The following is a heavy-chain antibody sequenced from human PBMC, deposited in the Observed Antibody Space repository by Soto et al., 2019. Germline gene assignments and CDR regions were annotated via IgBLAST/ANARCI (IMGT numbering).Heavy chain of an antibody. J-gene: IGHJ2*01. Sequence: AVKVSCKASGYTFIDYFIHWLRQAPGQGLEWMGWINPNSGETKFAQTFQGRVTMTRDTSTSTAYLELNRLRSDDTAMYYCARARTVLRGSIAWVMEVRGR. D-gene: IGHD2-8*01. CDR1: GYTFIDYF. CDR2: INPNSGET. V-gene: IGHV1-2*02. CDR3: ARARTVLRGSIAWVMEV.